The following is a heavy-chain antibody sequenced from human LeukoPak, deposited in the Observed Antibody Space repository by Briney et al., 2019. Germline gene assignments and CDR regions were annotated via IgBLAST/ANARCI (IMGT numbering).Heavy chain of an antibody. Sequence: HTGGSLRLSCAASGFTFSSYTMTWVRQAPGKGLEWVSAITGSGGSAYYAYSVKCRFIISRDTSKNTLYLQMNSLRAEDTAVYYCAKPVFYTPSSFDYWGQGTLVTVSS. CDR3: AKPVFYTPSSFDY. CDR1: GFTFSSYT. D-gene: IGHD3-16*01. J-gene: IGHJ4*02. CDR2: ITGSGGSA. V-gene: IGHV3-23*01.